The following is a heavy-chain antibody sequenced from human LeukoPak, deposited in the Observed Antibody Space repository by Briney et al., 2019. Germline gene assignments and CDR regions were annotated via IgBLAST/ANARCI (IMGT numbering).Heavy chain of an antibody. V-gene: IGHV1-18*01. D-gene: IGHD3-9*01. CDR2: ISAYNGNT. CDR1: GYTFTSYG. Sequence: ASLKDSCKASGYTFTSYGISWVRQSPGQGLEWMGWISAYNGNTNYAQKLQGRVTMTTDTSTSTAYMELRSLRSDDTAVYYCARAHVLRYFDWLLQKEPFDYWGQGTLVTVSS. CDR3: ARAHVLRYFDWLLQKEPFDY. J-gene: IGHJ4*02.